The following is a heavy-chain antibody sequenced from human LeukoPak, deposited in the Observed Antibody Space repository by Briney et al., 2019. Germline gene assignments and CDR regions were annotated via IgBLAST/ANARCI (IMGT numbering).Heavy chain of an antibody. CDR3: ARGIGGDWFDP. V-gene: IGHV4-30-4*01. D-gene: IGHD2-15*01. CDR2: IYYSGST. CDR1: GCSISSGDYY. J-gene: IGHJ5*02. Sequence: SETLSLTCTVYGCSISSGDYYWSWIRQPPGKGLEWIGYIYYSGSTYYNPSLKSRVTISVDTSKNQFSLKLSSVTAADTAVYYCARGIGGDWFDPWGQGTLVTVSS.